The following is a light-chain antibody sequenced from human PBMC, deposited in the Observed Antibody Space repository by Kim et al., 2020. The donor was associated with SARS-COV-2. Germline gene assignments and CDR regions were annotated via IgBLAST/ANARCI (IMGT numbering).Light chain of an antibody. J-gene: IGLJ2*01. V-gene: IGLV4-69*01. CDR3: QTWGTGIHVV. CDR2: LNSDGSH. CDR1: SGHSSYA. Sequence: SVKLTCTLSSGHSSYAIAWHHQQPEKGPRYLMKLNSDGSHSKGDGIPDRFSGSSSGAERYLTISSLQSEDEADYYCQTWGTGIHVVFGGGTQLTVL.